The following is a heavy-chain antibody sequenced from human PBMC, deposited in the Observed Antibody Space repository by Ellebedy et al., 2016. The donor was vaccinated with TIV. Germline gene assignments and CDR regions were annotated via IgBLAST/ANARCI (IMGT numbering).Heavy chain of an antibody. J-gene: IGHJ5*02. Sequence: PGGSLRLSCAASGFTXTSYWXRWVLHAPGKALEWVANINSDGSLEYYVDSVKGLFTISRDNAKNSLCLQMNSLRAEDTALYYSARDIGYNCLDNWGQGNLVTVSA. D-gene: IGHD5-12*01. CDR2: INSDGSLE. V-gene: IGHV3-7*01. CDR1: GFTXTSYW. CDR3: ARDIGYNCLDN.